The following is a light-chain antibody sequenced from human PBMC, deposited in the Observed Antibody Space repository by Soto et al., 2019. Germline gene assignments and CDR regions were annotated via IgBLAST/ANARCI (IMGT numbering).Light chain of an antibody. V-gene: IGKV3-11*01. J-gene: IGKJ5*01. CDR2: DAY. CDR3: QKRHMWPIT. Sequence: EVVLTQSPVTLSLSPGERATLSCRASQSFRGLLAWYQQKPGQAPRLLIYDAYNRATGIPPRFSGSGSGTDFTLTISILEPEDSAVYYCQKRHMWPITFGQGTRLEIK. CDR1: QSFRGL.